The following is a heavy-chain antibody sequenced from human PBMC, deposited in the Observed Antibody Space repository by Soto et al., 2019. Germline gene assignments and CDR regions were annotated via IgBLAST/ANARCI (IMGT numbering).Heavy chain of an antibody. J-gene: IGHJ4*02. Sequence: ASVKVSCKASGYTFTTYGIIWVRQAPGQGLEWMGWISAYNGNTNYAQKLQGRVTMTTDTSTSTAYMELRSLRSDDTAVYYCARDPYKWELLHFDYWGQGTLVTVSS. V-gene: IGHV1-18*01. CDR3: ARDPYKWELLHFDY. D-gene: IGHD1-26*01. CDR1: GYTFTTYG. CDR2: ISAYNGNT.